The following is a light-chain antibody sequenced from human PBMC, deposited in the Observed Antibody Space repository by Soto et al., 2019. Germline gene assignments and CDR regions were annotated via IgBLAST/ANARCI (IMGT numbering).Light chain of an antibody. J-gene: IGKJ3*01. CDR1: QSISSW. V-gene: IGKV1-5*01. Sequence: DIQMTQSPSPLSASVGDTVTITCRASQSISSWLAWYQQKPGKAPKLLIYDASSLESVVPSRFSGSGSGTEFTLTIINLQLNDFATYYYEQYNSYSCSFGPGTKVDIK. CDR3: EQYNSYSCS. CDR2: DAS.